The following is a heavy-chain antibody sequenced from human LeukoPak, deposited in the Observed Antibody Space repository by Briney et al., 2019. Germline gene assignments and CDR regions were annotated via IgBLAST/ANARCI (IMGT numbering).Heavy chain of an antibody. CDR3: ARGDPHADL. Sequence: PGGSLRLSCAASGFDLHTYEMNWVRQAPGKGLEWIADITISGHTKNYADSVKGRFTISRDSARTSLYLQMNSLRAEDTGVYFCARGDPHADLWGQGTLVTVSS. V-gene: IGHV3-48*03. CDR1: GFDLHTYE. CDR2: ITISGHTK. J-gene: IGHJ5*02.